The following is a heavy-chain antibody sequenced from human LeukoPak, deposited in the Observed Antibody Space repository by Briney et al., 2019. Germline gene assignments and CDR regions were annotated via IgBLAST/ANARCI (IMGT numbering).Heavy chain of an antibody. D-gene: IGHD6-13*01. V-gene: IGHV1-46*01. Sequence: ASVKVSCKASGYSFTAYYLHWVRQAPGQGLEWMGIINPSGGSTIYAQNFQGRVTMTRDMSTSTVYMELSSLRSEDTAVYYCTRVGALSSSSIDYWGQGTLVSVSS. J-gene: IGHJ4*02. CDR3: TRVGALSSSSIDY. CDR1: GYSFTAYY. CDR2: INPSGGST.